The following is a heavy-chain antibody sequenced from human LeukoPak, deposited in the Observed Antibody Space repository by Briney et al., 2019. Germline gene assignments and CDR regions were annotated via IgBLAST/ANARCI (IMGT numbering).Heavy chain of an antibody. CDR1: GFTFSSYS. D-gene: IGHD3-22*01. CDR3: ARHVVAVGFDY. V-gene: IGHV3-21*01. CDR2: ITSSSSYI. J-gene: IGHJ4*02. Sequence: PWGSLRLSCAASGFTFSSYSMNWVRQVPGKGLQWVSSITSSSSYIYYADSVKGRFTISRDNAKNSLYLQMNSLRAEDTAVYYCARHVVAVGFDYWGQGTLVTVSS.